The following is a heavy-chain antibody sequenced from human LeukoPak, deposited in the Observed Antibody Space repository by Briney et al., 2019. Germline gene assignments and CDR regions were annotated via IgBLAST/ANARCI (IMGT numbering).Heavy chain of an antibody. J-gene: IGHJ1*01. CDR1: GFTFTDYY. V-gene: IGHV1-2*02. Sequence: GASVKVSCKASGFTFTDYYMHWVRQAPGQGLEWMGWINPNSGGTNYAQKFQGRVTMTRDTSISTAYMELSRLRSDDTAVYYCARSYDSSGYYSGYFQHWGQGTLVTVSS. D-gene: IGHD3-22*01. CDR3: ARSYDSSGYYSGYFQH. CDR2: INPNSGGT.